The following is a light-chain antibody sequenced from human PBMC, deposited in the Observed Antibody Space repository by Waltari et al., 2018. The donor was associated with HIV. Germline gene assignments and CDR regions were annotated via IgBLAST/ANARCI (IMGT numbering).Light chain of an antibody. CDR2: GAS. CDR1: QSVGSY. V-gene: IGKV3-15*01. Sequence: ETVMTQTPAPLSVSPGERATLPCRASQSVGSYLAGYQQQPGQAPRLLIYGASTRATGIPARFSGSGSGTEFTLTISSLQSEDFAVYYCQQYNNWPPLTFGGGTKVEIK. CDR3: QQYNNWPPLT. J-gene: IGKJ4*02.